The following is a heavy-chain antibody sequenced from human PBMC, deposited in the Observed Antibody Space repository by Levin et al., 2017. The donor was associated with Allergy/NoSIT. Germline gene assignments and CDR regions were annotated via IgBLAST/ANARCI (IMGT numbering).Heavy chain of an antibody. J-gene: IGHJ4*02. Sequence: SCAASGFSEFSFSSYSMNWVRQAPGKGLEWVSGISSTGNSPFYADSVKGRFTISRDNSRNTLYLQMNSLRAEDTAVYYCAKDSTGFSNNWADYWGQGTLVTVSS. CDR3: AKDSTGFSNNWADY. V-gene: IGHV3-23*01. CDR2: ISSTGNSP. D-gene: IGHD6-13*01. CDR1: GFSEFSFSSYS.